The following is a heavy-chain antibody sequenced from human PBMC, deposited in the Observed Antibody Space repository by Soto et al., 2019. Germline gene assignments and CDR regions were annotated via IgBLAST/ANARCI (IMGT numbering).Heavy chain of an antibody. Sequence: QVQLVESGGGLVKPGGSLRLSCAASGFTFSDYYMSWIRQAPGRGLEWISYISSSGSTISYTKSVKGRFTISRDNAKNSRFLQMSGLSAEDTALYYCARGETRYYFDYWGQGTLFTVSS. V-gene: IGHV3-11*01. J-gene: IGHJ4*02. CDR3: ARGETRYYFDY. CDR2: ISSSGSTI. CDR1: GFTFSDYY.